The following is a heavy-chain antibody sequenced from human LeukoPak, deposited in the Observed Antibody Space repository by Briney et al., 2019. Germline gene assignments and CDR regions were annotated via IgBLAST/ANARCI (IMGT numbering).Heavy chain of an antibody. CDR2: ISWNSGSI. D-gene: IGHD6-19*01. J-gene: IGHJ4*02. CDR3: AKDAGIAVAGTKFDY. CDR1: GFTFDDYA. Sequence: PGRSLRLSCAAFGFTFDDYAMHWVRQAPGKGLEWVSGISWNSGSIGYADSVKGRFTISRDNAKNSLYLQMNSLRAEDTALYYCAKDAGIAVAGTKFDYWGQGTLVTVSS. V-gene: IGHV3-9*01.